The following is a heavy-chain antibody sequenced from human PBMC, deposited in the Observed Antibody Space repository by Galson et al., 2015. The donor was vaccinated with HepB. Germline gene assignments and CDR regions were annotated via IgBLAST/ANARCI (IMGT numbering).Heavy chain of an antibody. D-gene: IGHD1-26*01. V-gene: IGHV5-51*03. CDR1: GYRFTSYW. CDR3: ARWVGATSQFDF. CDR2: IYPGDSDT. J-gene: IGHJ4*02. Sequence: QSGAEVKEPGESLKISCKAFGYRFTSYWIGWVRQMSGKGLEWMGIIYPGDSDTRYSPPFQGQVTISADKSISTAYLQWSSLKASDTAMYYCARWVGATSQFDFWGQGTLVTVSS.